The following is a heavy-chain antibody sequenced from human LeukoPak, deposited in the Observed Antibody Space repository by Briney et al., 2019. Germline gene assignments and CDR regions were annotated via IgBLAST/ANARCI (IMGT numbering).Heavy chain of an antibody. CDR1: GFTFSSYS. D-gene: IGHD3-9*01. CDR3: ARSRGAMTGYYDAFDI. Sequence: GGSLRLPCAASGFTFSSYSMNWVRQAPGKGLEWVSSISSSSSYIYYADSVKGRFTISRDNAKNSLYLQMNSLRAEDTAVYYCARSRGAMTGYYDAFDIWGQGTMVTVSS. V-gene: IGHV3-21*01. CDR2: ISSSSSYI. J-gene: IGHJ3*02.